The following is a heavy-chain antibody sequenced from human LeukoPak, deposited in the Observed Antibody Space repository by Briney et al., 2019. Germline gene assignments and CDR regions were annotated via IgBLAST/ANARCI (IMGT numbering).Heavy chain of an antibody. CDR1: GGSISSSSYY. CDR3: ARLQKTRSGLNY. Sequence: PSGTLSLTCTVSGGSISSSSYYWGWIRQPPGKGLEWIGSIYYSGSTYYNPSLKSRVTISVDTSKNQFSLKLSSVTAADTAVYYCARLQKTRSGLNYWGQGTLVTVSS. J-gene: IGHJ4*02. CDR2: IYYSGST. V-gene: IGHV4-39*01. D-gene: IGHD5-12*01.